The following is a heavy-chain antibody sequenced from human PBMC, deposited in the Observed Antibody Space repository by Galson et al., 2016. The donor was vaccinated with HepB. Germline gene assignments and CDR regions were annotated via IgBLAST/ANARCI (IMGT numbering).Heavy chain of an antibody. CDR1: GFTFSNTA. Sequence: SLRLSCAASGFTFSNTAMSWVRQAPGKGLEWVSVISATGGSKYYTASVRGRFTISRDNSKNTLHLHMNSLRVDDTAVYYCANLGSGSFRWYFYGMEVWGKGTTVTVPS. D-gene: IGHD3-10*01. V-gene: IGHV3-23*01. J-gene: IGHJ6*04. CDR3: ANLGSGSFRWYFYGMEV. CDR2: ISATGGSK.